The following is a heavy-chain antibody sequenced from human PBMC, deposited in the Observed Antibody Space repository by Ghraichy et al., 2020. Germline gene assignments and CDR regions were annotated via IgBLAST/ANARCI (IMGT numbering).Heavy chain of an antibody. D-gene: IGHD6-19*01. CDR1: GYTFTSYD. CDR3: ARGYRAVAGTFKPKPAYYFDS. V-gene: IGHV1-8*01. J-gene: IGHJ4*02. Sequence: ASVKVSCKASGYTFTSYDINWVRQATGQGLEWMGWMNPNSGNTGYAQKFQGRVTMTRNTSISTPYMELISLRSDDTAVYYCARGYRAVAGTFKPKPAYYFDSWGQGTLVTVSS. CDR2: MNPNSGNT.